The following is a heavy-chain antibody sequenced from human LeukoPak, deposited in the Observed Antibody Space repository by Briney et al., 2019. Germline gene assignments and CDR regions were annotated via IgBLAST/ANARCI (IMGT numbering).Heavy chain of an antibody. V-gene: IGHV3-23*01. CDR1: GFTFSSYA. CDR3: AKHDGYGSYYGFVVADAFDI. CDR2: ISGSGGST. J-gene: IGHJ3*02. Sequence: GGSLRLSCAASGFTFSSYAMSWVRQAPGKGLEWVSAISGSGGSTYYADSVKGRFTISRDNSKNTLYLQMNSLRAEDTAVYYCAKHDGYGSYYGFVVADAFDIWGQGTMVTVSS. D-gene: IGHD1-26*01.